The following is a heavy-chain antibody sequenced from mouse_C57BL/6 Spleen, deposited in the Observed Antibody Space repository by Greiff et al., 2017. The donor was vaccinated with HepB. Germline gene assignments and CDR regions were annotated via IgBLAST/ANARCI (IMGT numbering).Heavy chain of an antibody. CDR1: GFTFSSYA. Sequence: EVQVVESGGGLVKPGGSLKLSCAASGFTFSSYAMSWVRQTPEKRLEWVATISDGGSYTYYPDNVKGRFTISRDNAKNNLYLQMSHLKSEDTAMYYCARDWAGYFVVWGTGTTVTVSS. CDR2: ISDGGSYT. J-gene: IGHJ1*03. CDR3: ARDWAGYFVV. D-gene: IGHD4-1*01. V-gene: IGHV5-4*01.